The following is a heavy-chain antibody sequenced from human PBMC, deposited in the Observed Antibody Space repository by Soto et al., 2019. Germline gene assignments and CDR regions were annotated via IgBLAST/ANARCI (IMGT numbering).Heavy chain of an antibody. J-gene: IGHJ4*02. CDR2: IMKDGGEK. D-gene: IGHD2-21*02. CDR1: GFTFNGYW. V-gene: IGHV3-7*01. Sequence: EVQLVESGGGLVQPGGSLRLSCAASGFTFNGYWMGWVRQAPGKGPEWVASIMKDGGEKKYVDSVKGRFTISRDNAKNSVSLQMNSLRADDTAIYYCARDSDYYKADYWGQGTLVTVSS. CDR3: ARDSDYYKADY.